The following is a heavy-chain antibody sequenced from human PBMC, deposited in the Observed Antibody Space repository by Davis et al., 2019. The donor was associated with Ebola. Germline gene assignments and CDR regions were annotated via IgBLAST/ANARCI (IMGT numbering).Heavy chain of an antibody. D-gene: IGHD6-6*01. CDR2: IYSGGST. CDR1: GFTVISNY. V-gene: IGHV3-53*01. CDR3: ARDLFGVDRSSIADSRPNDY. J-gene: IGHJ4*02. Sequence: GESLKISCAASGFTVISNYMSWVRQAPGKGLEWVSVIYSGGSTYYADSVKGRFTISRDNSKNTLYLQMNSLRAEDTAVYYCARDLFGVDRSSIADSRPNDYWGQGTLVTVSS.